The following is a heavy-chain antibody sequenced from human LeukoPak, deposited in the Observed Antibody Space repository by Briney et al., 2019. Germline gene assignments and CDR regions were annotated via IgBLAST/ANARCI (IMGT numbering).Heavy chain of an antibody. Sequence: GGSLRLSCAASGFTFSSYAMHWVRQAPGKGLEWVAVISYDGSNKYYADSVKGRFTISRDNAKNSLYLQMNSLRAEDTAVYYCARGRYSTFDYWGQGTLVTVSS. J-gene: IGHJ4*02. CDR1: GFTFSSYA. CDR2: ISYDGSNK. D-gene: IGHD4-11*01. CDR3: ARGRYSTFDY. V-gene: IGHV3-30-3*01.